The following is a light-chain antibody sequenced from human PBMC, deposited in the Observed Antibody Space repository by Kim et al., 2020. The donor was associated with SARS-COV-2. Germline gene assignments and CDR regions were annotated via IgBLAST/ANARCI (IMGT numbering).Light chain of an antibody. J-gene: IGKJ1*01. CDR3: QQSYTVPWT. V-gene: IGKV1-39*01. CDR2: SAS. Sequence: ASVGDRLTITCRASQSISNYLNWYRQRPGKAPKLLISSASSLISGVSSRFSGSGSGTDFTLTISSLQPEDFATFYCQQSYTVPWTFGQGTKVDIK. CDR1: QSISNY.